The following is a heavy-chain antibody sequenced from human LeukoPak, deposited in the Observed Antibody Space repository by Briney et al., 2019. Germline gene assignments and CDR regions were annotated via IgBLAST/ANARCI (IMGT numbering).Heavy chain of an antibody. D-gene: IGHD6-6*01. V-gene: IGHV1-2*02. J-gene: IGHJ6*03. CDR1: GYTFTGYY. CDR2: INPNSGGT. Sequence: ASVKVSCKASGYTFTGYYMHWVRQAPGQGLERMGWINPNSGGTNYTQKFQGRVTMTRDTSISTAYMELSRLRSDDTAVYYCARRGSEVIAARPSYYYYYYMDVWGKGTTVTVSS. CDR3: ARRGSEVIAARPSYYYYYYMDV.